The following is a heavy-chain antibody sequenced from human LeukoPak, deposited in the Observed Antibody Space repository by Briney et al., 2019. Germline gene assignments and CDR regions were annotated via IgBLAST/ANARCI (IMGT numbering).Heavy chain of an antibody. Sequence: GGSLRLSCAASGFSFSSYSMNWARQAPGKGLEWISYISSSGNPINYADSVEGRFTISRDNAKNSLYLQMNSLRAEDTAIYYCARGASYGSGSHYYFDYWGQGTLVTVSS. D-gene: IGHD3-10*01. CDR2: ISSSGNPI. CDR1: GFSFSSYS. J-gene: IGHJ4*02. V-gene: IGHV3-48*01. CDR3: ARGASYGSGSHYYFDY.